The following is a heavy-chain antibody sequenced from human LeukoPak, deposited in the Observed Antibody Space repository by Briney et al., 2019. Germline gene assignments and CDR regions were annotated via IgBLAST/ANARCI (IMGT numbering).Heavy chain of an antibody. D-gene: IGHD3-16*01. CDR1: GFTFSSYG. CDR3: ATAPGGQY. V-gene: IGHV3-30*03. J-gene: IGHJ4*02. CDR2: ISYDGSNK. Sequence: PGGSLRLSCAASGFTFSSYGMHWVRQAPGKGLEWVAVISYDGSNKYYADSVKGRFTISRDNSKNTLYLQMNSLRAEDTAVYYCATAPGGQYWGQGALVTVSS.